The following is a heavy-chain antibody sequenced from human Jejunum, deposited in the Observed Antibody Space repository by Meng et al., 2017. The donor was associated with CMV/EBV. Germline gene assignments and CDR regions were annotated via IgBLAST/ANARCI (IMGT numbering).Heavy chain of an antibody. CDR1: S. D-gene: IGHD2-2*01. Sequence: SWSWIRQSPGKGLEWIGYIYHTGGTTYNPSLKSRVSISVDTSKNQFSLRLSSVTPADTAVYYCARLKLVVPAAARDYYYGLDVWGQGTTVTVSS. J-gene: IGHJ6*02. CDR3: ARLKLVVPAAARDYYYGLDV. V-gene: IGHV4-59*01. CDR2: IYHTGGT.